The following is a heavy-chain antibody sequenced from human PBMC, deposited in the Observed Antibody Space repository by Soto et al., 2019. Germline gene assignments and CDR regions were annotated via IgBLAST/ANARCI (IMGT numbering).Heavy chain of an antibody. CDR1: GFTFSNAW. CDR3: TRQGDSGYDRPYYYYYGMDV. CDR2: IKSKTDGGTT. Sequence: PGGSLRLSCAASGFTFSNAWMSWVRQAPGKGLEWVGRIKSKTDGGTTDYAAPVKGRFTISRDDSKNTLYLQMNSLKTEDTAVYYCTRQGDSGYDRPYYYYYGMDVWGQGTTVTVSS. J-gene: IGHJ6*02. V-gene: IGHV3-15*01. D-gene: IGHD5-12*01.